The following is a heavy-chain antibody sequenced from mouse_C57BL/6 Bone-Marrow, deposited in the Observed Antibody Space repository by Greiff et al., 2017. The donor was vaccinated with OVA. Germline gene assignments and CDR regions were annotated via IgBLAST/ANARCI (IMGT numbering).Heavy chain of an antibody. CDR3: ARHGTTVDY. CDR1: GFTFSSYG. Sequence: EVMLVESGGDLVKPGGSLKLSCAASGFTFSSYGMSWVRQTPDKRLEWVATISSGGSYTYYPDSVKGRFTISRDNAKNTLYLQMSSLKSEDTAMYYCARHGTTVDYWGQGTTLTVSS. D-gene: IGHD1-1*01. J-gene: IGHJ2*01. V-gene: IGHV5-6*01. CDR2: ISSGGSYT.